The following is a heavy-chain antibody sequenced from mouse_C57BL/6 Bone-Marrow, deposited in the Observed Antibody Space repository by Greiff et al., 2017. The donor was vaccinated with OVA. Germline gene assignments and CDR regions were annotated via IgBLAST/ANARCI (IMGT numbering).Heavy chain of an antibody. CDR3: ASPTVVARFDY. CDR2: INPSSGYT. Sequence: VKLQESGAELAKPGASVKLSCKASGYTFTSYWLHWLKQRPGRGLDWIGSINPSSGYTKYNQKFKDKATLTADKSSSTAYMQLSSLTYEDSAVYYCASPTVVARFDYWGQGTTLTVSS. CDR1: GYTFTSYW. D-gene: IGHD1-1*01. V-gene: IGHV1-7*01. J-gene: IGHJ2*01.